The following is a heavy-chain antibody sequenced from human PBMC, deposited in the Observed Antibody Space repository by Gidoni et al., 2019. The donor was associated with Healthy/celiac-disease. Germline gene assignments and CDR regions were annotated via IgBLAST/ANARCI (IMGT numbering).Heavy chain of an antibody. CDR3: ARTRITIFGVVTGSDY. Sequence: EVQLLESGGGLVQPGGSLRLSCAASGFTFSSYAMSWVRQAPGKGLEWVSDISGSGGSTYYADSVKGRFTISRDNSKNTLYLQMNSLRAEDTAVYYCARTRITIFGVVTGSDYWGQGTLVTVSS. CDR2: ISGSGGST. CDR1: GFTFSSYA. J-gene: IGHJ4*02. D-gene: IGHD3-3*01. V-gene: IGHV3-23*01.